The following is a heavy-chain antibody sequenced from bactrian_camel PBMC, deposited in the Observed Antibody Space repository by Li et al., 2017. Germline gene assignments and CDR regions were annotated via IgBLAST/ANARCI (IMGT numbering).Heavy chain of an antibody. Sequence: HVQLVESGGGSVEAGGSLTLTCVASGYSYNGYCMGWFRLAPGNGREGVAIIDTDGQTFYADSVAGRFTISRDFSGNRLTLQMNNLQPEDTATYYCAIGLFADFGLGRGTQVTVS. D-gene: IGHD5*01. CDR2: IDTDGQT. V-gene: IGHV3S1*01. CDR1: GYSYNGYC. J-gene: IGHJ4*01.